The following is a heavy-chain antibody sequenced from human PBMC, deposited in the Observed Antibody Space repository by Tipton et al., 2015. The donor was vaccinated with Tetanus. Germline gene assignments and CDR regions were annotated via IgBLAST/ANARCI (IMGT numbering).Heavy chain of an antibody. Sequence: QLVQSGAEMKKPGASVKVSCKASGYTFTGYYIYWVRQAPGQGLEWMGWISPFNENVNYAEKFRGRLTMTTDRSTGTVSMDLRSLKSDDTAIYYCARGRGLGPHEYFEHWGQGTLVTVSS. D-gene: IGHD3/OR15-3a*01. CDR1: GYTFTGYY. J-gene: IGHJ5*02. CDR2: ISPFNENV. V-gene: IGHV1-18*04. CDR3: ARGRGLGPHEYFEH.